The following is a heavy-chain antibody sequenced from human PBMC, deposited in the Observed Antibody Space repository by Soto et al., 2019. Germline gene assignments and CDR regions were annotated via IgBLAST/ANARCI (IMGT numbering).Heavy chain of an antibody. CDR1: GYIFTGYF. Sequence: ASVKVSCKTSGYIFTGYFIHWVRQPPGQGIQWMGRITPNSGDTKYGQTFQARVTLTGDTSTSTAYMELSGLRSDDTALDYCVRWGYGSSRLEAWGQGTMVNVSS. D-gene: IGHD4-17*01. J-gene: IGHJ3*01. CDR3: VRWGYGSSRLEA. V-gene: IGHV1-2*06. CDR2: ITPNSGDT.